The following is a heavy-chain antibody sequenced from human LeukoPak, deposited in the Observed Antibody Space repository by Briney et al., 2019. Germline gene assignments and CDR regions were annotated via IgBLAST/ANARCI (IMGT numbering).Heavy chain of an antibody. J-gene: IGHJ4*02. V-gene: IGHV4-59*11. CDR1: GGSISSHY. CDR3: ARVSGVALSYDY. Sequence: SETLSLTCTVSGGSISSHYWRWIRQPPGKGLEWFGYIYYSGSTNYNPSLKSRVTISVDTSKNQFSLKLSSVIAADTAVYYCARVSGVALSYDYWGQGTLVTVSS. CDR2: IYYSGST. D-gene: IGHD3-3*01.